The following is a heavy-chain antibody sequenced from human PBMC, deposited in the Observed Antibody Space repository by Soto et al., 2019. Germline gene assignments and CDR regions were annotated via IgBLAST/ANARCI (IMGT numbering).Heavy chain of an antibody. Sequence: GGSLRLSCAASGFTFSSYAMSWVRQAPGKGLEWVSAISGSGGSTYYADSVKGRFTISRDNSKNTLYLQMNSLRAEDTAVYYCAKDQVYGDYPVQAFPPVFDYWGQGTLVTVSS. CDR2: ISGSGGST. D-gene: IGHD4-17*01. CDR3: AKDQVYGDYPVQAFPPVFDY. V-gene: IGHV3-23*01. J-gene: IGHJ4*02. CDR1: GFTFSSYA.